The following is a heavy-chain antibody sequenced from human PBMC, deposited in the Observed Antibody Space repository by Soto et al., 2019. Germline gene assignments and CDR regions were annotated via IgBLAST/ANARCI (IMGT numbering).Heavy chain of an antibody. CDR2: IWSDGSTK. J-gene: IGHJ4*02. CDR3: ARPAPGHSSSWFGVVEEPFDY. D-gene: IGHD6-13*01. V-gene: IGHV3-33*01. Sequence: QVQLVESGGGVVQPGRSLRLSCAASGFTFSSYGMHWVRQAPGKGLEWVAVIWSDGSTKYYADSVKGRFTISRDNSNNTMYLHMNSLRAEDTAVYYCARPAPGHSSSWFGVVEEPFDYWGQGTLVTVSS. CDR1: GFTFSSYG.